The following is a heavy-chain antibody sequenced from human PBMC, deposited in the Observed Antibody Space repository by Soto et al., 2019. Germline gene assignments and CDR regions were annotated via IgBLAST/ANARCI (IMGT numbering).Heavy chain of an antibody. V-gene: IGHV1-69*06. CDR3: ARDLGTNPYYFDY. J-gene: IGHJ4*02. CDR2: IIPIFGTA. CDR1: GGTFSSYA. Sequence: ASVKVSCKASGGTFSSYAISWVRQAPGQGLEWMGGIIPIFGTANYAQKFQGRVTITADKSTSTAYMELSSLRSEDTAVYYCARDLGTNPYYFDYWGQGTLVTVSS.